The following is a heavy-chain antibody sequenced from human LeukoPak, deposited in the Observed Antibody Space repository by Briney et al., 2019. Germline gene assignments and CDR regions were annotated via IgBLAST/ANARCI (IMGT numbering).Heavy chain of an antibody. J-gene: IGHJ5*02. V-gene: IGHV5-51*01. CDR3: ARRSPTDWFDP. CDR2: IYPDDSDT. CDR1: GYIFSAYW. Sequence: GESLKISCNGSGYIFSAYWIGWVRQMPGKGLEWMGIIYPDDSDTTYSPSFQGQVTISADKSISTAYLQWSSLRASDTAIYYCARRSPTDWFDPWGQGTLVTVSS.